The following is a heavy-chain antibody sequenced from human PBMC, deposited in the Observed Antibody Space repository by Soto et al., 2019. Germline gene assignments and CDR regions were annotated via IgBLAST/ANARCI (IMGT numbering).Heavy chain of an antibody. Sequence: EVQLVESGGGLVKPGGSLTLSCVASGFTFGSYSMAWVRQAPGKGPEWVSYIKSSSNDIYYADSLKGRLTTSRNNAKNSLHLQMHSLRADDTAVYYCARVYDYDRSASFGYWGQGTLVNVSS. CDR2: IKSSSNDI. V-gene: IGHV3-48*01. CDR3: ARVYDYDRSASFGY. D-gene: IGHD3-22*01. J-gene: IGHJ4*02. CDR1: GFTFGSYS.